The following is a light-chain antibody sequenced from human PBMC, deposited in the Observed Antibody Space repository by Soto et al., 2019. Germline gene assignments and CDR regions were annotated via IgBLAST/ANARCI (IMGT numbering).Light chain of an antibody. CDR2: SNN. V-gene: IGLV1-47*02. J-gene: IGLJ1*01. CDR1: SSNIGSNY. CDR3: CSYAASGSYV. Sequence: QSVLTQPPSASGTPGQRVTISCSGSSSNIGSNYVYWYQQLPGTAPKLLIYSNNQRPSGVPDRSSGSKSGTSASLAISGLRSEDEADYYCCSYAASGSYVFGTGTKLTVL.